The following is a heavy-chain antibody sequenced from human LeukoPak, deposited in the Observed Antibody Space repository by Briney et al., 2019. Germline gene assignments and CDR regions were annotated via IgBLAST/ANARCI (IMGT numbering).Heavy chain of an antibody. CDR3: ARTRGGGGVDY. CDR1: GASISSGSNY. J-gene: IGHJ4*02. D-gene: IGHD3-16*01. CDR2: IYSSGST. V-gene: IGHV4-39*02. Sequence: PSETLSLTCNVSGASISSGSNYWGWIRQPPGKTLEWIGSIYSSGSTYYNSSLRSRVIILIDTSKNHFSLTLTSVTAADTAVYYCARTRGGGGVDYWGQGTLVTVSS.